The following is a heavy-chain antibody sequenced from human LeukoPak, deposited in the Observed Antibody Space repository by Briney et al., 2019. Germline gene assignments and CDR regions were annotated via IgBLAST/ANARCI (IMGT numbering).Heavy chain of an antibody. J-gene: IGHJ4*02. D-gene: IGHD5-18*01. CDR1: GFTFTSAW. CDR2: IKSKTDGGTT. Sequence: GGPLRLSCAASGFTFTSAWMPWVRQAPGKGLECVGRIKSKTDGGTTDYAAPVKGRITISRDDSKNTLFLQMNSLKTEDTAVYYCTTGTWIQLWLADYWGQGTLVTVSS. CDR3: TTGTWIQLWLADY. V-gene: IGHV3-15*01.